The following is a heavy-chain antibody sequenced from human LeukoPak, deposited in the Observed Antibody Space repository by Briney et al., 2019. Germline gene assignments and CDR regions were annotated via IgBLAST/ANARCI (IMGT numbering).Heavy chain of an antibody. CDR1: GFSFSTYG. CDR2: IKPDGSEK. J-gene: IGHJ4*02. CDR3: ARELGLGNYGDYVHYFDY. Sequence: PGGSLRLSCAASGFSFSTYGMNWVRQAPGKGLEWVANIKPDGSEKFYLDSVKGRFTISRDNAKNSLYLQMNSLRAEDTALYYCARELGLGNYGDYVHYFDYWGQGTLVTVSS. D-gene: IGHD4-17*01. V-gene: IGHV3-7*03.